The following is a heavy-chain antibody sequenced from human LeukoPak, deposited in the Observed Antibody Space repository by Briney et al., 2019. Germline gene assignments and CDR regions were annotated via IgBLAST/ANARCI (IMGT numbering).Heavy chain of an antibody. CDR3: ARRGSSVDY. CDR1: GGSFSGYY. CDR2: INHSGST. D-gene: IGHD6-6*01. J-gene: IGHJ4*02. Sequence: SETLSLTCAVYGGSFSGYYWSWTRQPPGKGLEWIWEINHSGSTNYNPSLKSRVTISVDTSKNQFSLKLSSVTAADTAVYYCARRGSSVDYWGQGTLVTVSS. V-gene: IGHV4-34*01.